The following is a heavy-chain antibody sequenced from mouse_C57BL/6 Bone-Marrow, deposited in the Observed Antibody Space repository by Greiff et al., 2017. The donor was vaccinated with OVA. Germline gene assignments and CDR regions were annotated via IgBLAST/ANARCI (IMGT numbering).Heavy chain of an antibody. CDR2: IYPGDGDT. Sequence: QVQLQQSGPELVKPGASVKISCKASGYAFSSSWMNWVKQRPGKGLEWIGRIYPGDGDTNYNGKFKGKATLTADKSSSTAYMQLSSLTSEDSAVYCCAREILWPLDYWGQGTTLTVSS. D-gene: IGHD1-1*02. J-gene: IGHJ2*01. CDR1: GYAFSSSW. CDR3: AREILWPLDY. V-gene: IGHV1-82*01.